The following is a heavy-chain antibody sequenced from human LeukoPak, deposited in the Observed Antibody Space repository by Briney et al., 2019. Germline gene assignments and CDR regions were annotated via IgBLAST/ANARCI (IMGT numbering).Heavy chain of an antibody. J-gene: IGHJ4*02. Sequence: ASVKVSCKASGYTFTSYDINWVRQATGQGLEWMGWMNPNSGNTGYAQKFQGRVTMTRNTSISTAYMELSSLRSEDTAVYYCARDGGRGHAIAAAFDYWGQGTLVTVSS. CDR1: GYTFTSYD. CDR2: MNPNSGNT. CDR3: ARDGGRGHAIAAAFDY. V-gene: IGHV1-8*01. D-gene: IGHD6-13*01.